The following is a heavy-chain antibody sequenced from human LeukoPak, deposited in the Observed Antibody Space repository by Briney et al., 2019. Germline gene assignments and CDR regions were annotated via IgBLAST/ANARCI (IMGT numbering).Heavy chain of an antibody. V-gene: IGHV1-2*04. Sequence: ASVKVSCKASGYTFTGYYMHWVRQAPGQGLEWMGWINPNSGGTNYAQKFQGWVTMTRDTSISTAYMELSSLRSEDTAVYYCARELDYGDFHFDYWGQGTLVTVSS. D-gene: IGHD4-17*01. CDR3: ARELDYGDFHFDY. J-gene: IGHJ4*02. CDR1: GYTFTGYY. CDR2: INPNSGGT.